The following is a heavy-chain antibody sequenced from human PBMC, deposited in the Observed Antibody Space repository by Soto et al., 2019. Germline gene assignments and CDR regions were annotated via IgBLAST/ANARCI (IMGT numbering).Heavy chain of an antibody. V-gene: IGHV3-23*01. D-gene: IGHD4-17*01. CDR1: GFAFSSYA. J-gene: IGHJ6*02. CDR3: AKDQPVLKTTVTKSYYYYGMDV. Sequence: PGGSLRLSCAASGFAFSSYAMSWVRQAPGKGLEWVSAISGSGGSTYYADSVKGRFTISRDNSKNTLYLQMNSLRAEDTAVYYCAKDQPVLKTTVTKSYYYYGMDVRGQGTTVTVSS. CDR2: ISGSGGST.